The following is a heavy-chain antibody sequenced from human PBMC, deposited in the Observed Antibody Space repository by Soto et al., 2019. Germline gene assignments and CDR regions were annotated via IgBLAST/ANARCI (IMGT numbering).Heavy chain of an antibody. D-gene: IGHD2-15*01. CDR3: ARGVAAGVDV. Sequence: QVQLVQSGAEVTKPGASVKVSCKASGYTFTSYDINWVRQATGQGLEWMGWMSPNSGATGYAQKFQGRVTMTRDTSISTAYIELSNLRSEDPAIYYCARGVAAGVDVWGQGSTVTVSS. J-gene: IGHJ6*02. CDR1: GYTFTSYD. V-gene: IGHV1-8*01. CDR2: MSPNSGAT.